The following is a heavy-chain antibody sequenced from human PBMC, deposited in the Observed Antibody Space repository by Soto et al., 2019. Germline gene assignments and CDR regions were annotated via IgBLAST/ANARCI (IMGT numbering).Heavy chain of an antibody. Sequence: GGSLRLSCAASGFTISRNAMYWVRQAPGKGLEWVSGISERGDTTHYAESVKGRFTISRDTSKNTLYLQLNTLRADDTAVYYCATDKHGTTSFDYWGQGTLVTVSS. J-gene: IGHJ4*02. D-gene: IGHD1-1*01. CDR3: ATDKHGTTSFDY. V-gene: IGHV3-23*01. CDR1: GFTISRNA. CDR2: ISERGDTT.